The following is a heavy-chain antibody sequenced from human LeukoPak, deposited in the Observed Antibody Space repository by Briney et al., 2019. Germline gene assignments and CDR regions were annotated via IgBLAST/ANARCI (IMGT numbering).Heavy chain of an antibody. J-gene: IGHJ4*02. D-gene: IGHD3-9*01. V-gene: IGHV3-23*01. CDR1: GFNFSSYA. CDR3: ARGLRYFDWLSPFDY. CDR2: ISVSGGST. Sequence: GGSLRLSCAGSGFNFSSYAMSWVRQAPGKGLEWVSAISVSGGSTYYADSVRGRFTISRDNSKNTLYLQMNSLRAEDTAVYYCARGLRYFDWLSPFDYWGQGTLVTVSS.